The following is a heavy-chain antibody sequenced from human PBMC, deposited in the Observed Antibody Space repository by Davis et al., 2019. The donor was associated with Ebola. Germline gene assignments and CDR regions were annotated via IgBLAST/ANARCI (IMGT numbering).Heavy chain of an antibody. D-gene: IGHD6-13*01. Sequence: SVKVSCKASGGTFSNYAISWVRQAPGQGLEWMGGIIPIFGTANYAQKFQGRVTITADESTSTAYMELSSLRSEDTAVYYCARGRTRYSSSWYVPVYYYYGMDVWGQGTTVTVSS. CDR3: ARGRTRYSSSWYVPVYYYYGMDV. J-gene: IGHJ6*02. V-gene: IGHV1-69*13. CDR1: GGTFSNYA. CDR2: IIPIFGTA.